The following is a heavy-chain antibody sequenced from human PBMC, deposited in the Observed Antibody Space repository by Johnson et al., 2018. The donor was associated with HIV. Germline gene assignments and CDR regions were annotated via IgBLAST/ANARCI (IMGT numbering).Heavy chain of an antibody. Sequence: QVQLVESGGGLVQPGRSLRLSCAASGFTFSSYAMHWVRQAPGKGLEWVAVISYDGSNKYYADSVKGRFTVSRDSSKNKLYLQMNSLRAEDTAVYYCARSPYSSGWWSGAFDIWGQGTMVTVSS. CDR3: ARSPYSSGWWSGAFDI. CDR1: GFTFSSYA. J-gene: IGHJ3*02. CDR2: ISYDGSNK. V-gene: IGHV3-30*14. D-gene: IGHD6-19*01.